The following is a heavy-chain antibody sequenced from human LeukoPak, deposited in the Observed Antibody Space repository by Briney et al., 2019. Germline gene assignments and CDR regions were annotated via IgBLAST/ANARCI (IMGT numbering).Heavy chain of an antibody. D-gene: IGHD5-12*01. J-gene: IGHJ4*02. CDR3: ARGDRRDGYNLLDY. Sequence: GGSLRLSCAASGFTFSSYSMNWVRQAPGKGLEWVSSISSSSYIYYADSVKGRFTISRDNAKNSLYLQMNSLRAEDTAVYYCARGDRRDGYNLLDYWGQGTLVTVSS. CDR2: ISSSSYI. CDR1: GFTFSSYS. V-gene: IGHV3-21*01.